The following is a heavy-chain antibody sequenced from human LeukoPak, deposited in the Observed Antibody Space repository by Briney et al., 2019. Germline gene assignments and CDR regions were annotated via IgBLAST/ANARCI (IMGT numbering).Heavy chain of an antibody. Sequence: SVKVSCKASGGTFSSYAISWVRQAPGQGLEWMGGIIPIFGTANYAQKFQGGVTITADESTSTAYMELSSLRSEDTAVYYCAVGLNVVVVPAAISDPYYFDYWGQGTLVTVSS. CDR2: IIPIFGTA. J-gene: IGHJ4*02. D-gene: IGHD2-2*01. CDR1: GGTFSSYA. CDR3: AVGLNVVVVPAAISDPYYFDY. V-gene: IGHV1-69*13.